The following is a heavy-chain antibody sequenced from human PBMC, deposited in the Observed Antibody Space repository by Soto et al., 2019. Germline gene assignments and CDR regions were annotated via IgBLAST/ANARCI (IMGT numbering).Heavy chain of an antibody. J-gene: IGHJ4*02. Sequence: QVPLVQSGAEVKKPGASVKVSCKASGYTFTSYDINWVRQATGQGLEWMGWMNPNSGNTGYAQKFQGRVTMTRNTSITTAYMELSSLRSEDTAVYYCARGLGDCSGGSCYLYYFDYWGQGTLVTVSS. V-gene: IGHV1-8*01. CDR3: ARGLGDCSGGSCYLYYFDY. D-gene: IGHD2-15*01. CDR2: MNPNSGNT. CDR1: GYTFTSYD.